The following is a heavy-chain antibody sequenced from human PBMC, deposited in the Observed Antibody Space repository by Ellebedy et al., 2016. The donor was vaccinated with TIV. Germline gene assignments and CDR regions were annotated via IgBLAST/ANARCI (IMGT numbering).Heavy chain of an antibody. D-gene: IGHD5-18*01. Sequence: ASVKVSXXASGYTFTNYDINWVRQATGQGLEWMGWMNPNSGNTGYAQKFQGRVTMTRNTSISTAYMELSSLRSEDTAMYYCARGLIQLGVRWFDPWGQGTLVTVPS. CDR2: MNPNSGNT. CDR1: GYTFTNYD. V-gene: IGHV1-8*01. J-gene: IGHJ5*02. CDR3: ARGLIQLGVRWFDP.